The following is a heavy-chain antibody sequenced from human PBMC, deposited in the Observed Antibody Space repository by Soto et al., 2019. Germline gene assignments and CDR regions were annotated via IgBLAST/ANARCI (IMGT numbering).Heavy chain of an antibody. CDR3: ARVAIMGVVNSPLFFFDL. Sequence: LRLSCAVSVFIFGTYWMSCVRQAPVKGLEWLASIKEDGSERYYLDSVKGRFTISRDNAKDSLSLHLTSLRDEDTAVYYCARVAIMGVVNSPLFFFDLWGQGTLVTVSS. J-gene: IGHJ4*02. V-gene: IGHV3-7*01. CDR1: VFIFGTYW. D-gene: IGHD2-15*01. CDR2: IKEDGSER.